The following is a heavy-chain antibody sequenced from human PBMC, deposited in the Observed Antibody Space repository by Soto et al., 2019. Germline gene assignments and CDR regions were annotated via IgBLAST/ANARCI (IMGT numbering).Heavy chain of an antibody. J-gene: IGHJ5*02. CDR3: ARHREYSSSASLNWFDP. Sequence: SETLSLTCTVSGGSISSSSYYWGWIRQPPGKGLEWIGSIYYSGSTYYNPSLKSRVTISVDTSKNQFSLKLSSVTAADTAVYYCARHREYSSSASLNWFDPWGQGTLVTVSS. D-gene: IGHD6-6*01. CDR1: GGSISSSSYY. V-gene: IGHV4-39*01. CDR2: IYYSGST.